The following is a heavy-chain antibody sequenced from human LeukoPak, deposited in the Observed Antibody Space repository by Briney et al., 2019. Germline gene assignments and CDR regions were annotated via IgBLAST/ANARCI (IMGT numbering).Heavy chain of an antibody. D-gene: IGHD5-24*01. V-gene: IGHV4-39*07. Sequence: SETLSLTCTVSGGSISSDRYYWGWIRQPPGKGLEWIGIIYYGGSTYYSPSLKSRVTISLDTSKNQFFLKLTSVTAADTAVYFCARDRDYYYYMDVWGKGTTVTVSS. J-gene: IGHJ6*03. CDR1: GGSISSDRYY. CDR2: IYYGGST. CDR3: ARDRDYYYYMDV.